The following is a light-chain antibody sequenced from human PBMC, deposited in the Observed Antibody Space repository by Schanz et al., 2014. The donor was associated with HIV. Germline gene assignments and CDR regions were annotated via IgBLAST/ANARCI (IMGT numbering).Light chain of an antibody. Sequence: QSVLTQPASVSGSPGQSITISCTGPSSDVGSYNLVSWYQQHPGKAPKLMIYEGSKRPSGVSNRVSGSKSGNTASLTISGLQAEDEGKYYCCSYGGSSVVFGGGTQLTVL. CDR2: EGS. CDR1: SSDVGSYNL. V-gene: IGLV2-23*01. CDR3: CSYGGSSVV. J-gene: IGLJ2*01.